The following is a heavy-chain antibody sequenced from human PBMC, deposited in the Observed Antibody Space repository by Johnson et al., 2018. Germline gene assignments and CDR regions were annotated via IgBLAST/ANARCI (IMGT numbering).Heavy chain of an antibody. CDR1: GGSISSSNW. D-gene: IGHD3-10*01. Sequence: QVQLQESGPGLVKPSGTLSLTCAVSGGSISSSNWWSWVRQPPGKGLEWIGEIYHSGSTNYNPSLQSRVTISVDKSKNQFSLKLSSVTAADTAVYYCAKHYGVTYGSGSFDYWGQGTLVTVSS. CDR2: IYHSGST. V-gene: IGHV4-4*02. J-gene: IGHJ4*02. CDR3: AKHYGVTYGSGSFDY.